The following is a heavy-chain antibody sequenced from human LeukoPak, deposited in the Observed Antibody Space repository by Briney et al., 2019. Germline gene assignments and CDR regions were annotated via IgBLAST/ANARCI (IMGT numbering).Heavy chain of an antibody. CDR2: INHSGST. Sequence: SETLSLTCAVYGGSFSGYYWSWIRQPPGKGLEWIGEINHSGSTNYNPSLKSRVTISVDTSKNQFSLKLSSVTAADTAVYYWARDLWEDEPADYFDYWGQGTLVTVSS. V-gene: IGHV4-34*01. CDR3: ARDLWEDEPADYFDY. D-gene: IGHD1-26*01. CDR1: GGSFSGYY. J-gene: IGHJ4*02.